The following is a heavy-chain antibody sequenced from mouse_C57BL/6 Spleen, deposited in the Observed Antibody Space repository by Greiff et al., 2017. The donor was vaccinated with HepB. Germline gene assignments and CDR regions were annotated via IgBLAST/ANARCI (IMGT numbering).Heavy chain of an antibody. CDR2: IDPENGDT. CDR3: TRGGDGYYAMDY. J-gene: IGHJ4*01. V-gene: IGHV14-4*01. Sequence: EVKLVESGAELVRPGASVKLSCTASGFNIKDDYMHWVKQRPEQGLEWIGWIDPENGDTEYASKFQGKATITADTSSNTAYLQLSSLTSEDTAVYYCTRGGDGYYAMDYWGQGTSVTVSS. D-gene: IGHD2-3*01. CDR1: GFNIKDDY.